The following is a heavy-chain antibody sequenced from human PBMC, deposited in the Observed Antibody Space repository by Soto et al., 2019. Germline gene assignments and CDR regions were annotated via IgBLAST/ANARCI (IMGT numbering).Heavy chain of an antibody. J-gene: IGHJ6*02. D-gene: IGHD3-22*01. CDR3: ARDLKRYYDSSGYGYYYYGMDV. Sequence: QVQLVQSGAEVKKPGSSVKVSCKAPGGTFSSYAISWVRQAPGQGLEWMGGIIPIFGTANYAQKFQGRVTITADESTSTAYMELSSLRSEDTAVYYCARDLKRYYDSSGYGYYYYGMDVWGQGTTVTVSS. V-gene: IGHV1-69*01. CDR2: IIPIFGTA. CDR1: GGTFSSYA.